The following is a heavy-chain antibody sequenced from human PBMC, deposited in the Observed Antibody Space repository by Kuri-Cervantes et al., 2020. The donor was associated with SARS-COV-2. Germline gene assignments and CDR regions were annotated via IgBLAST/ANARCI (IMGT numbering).Heavy chain of an antibody. Sequence: ESLKISCTVSGGSIISSNHYWGWIRQPPGKGLEWIGSVDYSGNAYYNPSLKSRVTISIDTSKNQFSLTLSSVTAADTAVYYCARHLPGSTWFDPWGQGTLVTVSS. CDR2: VDYSGNA. D-gene: IGHD1-1*01. CDR1: GGSIISSNHY. V-gene: IGHV4-39*01. CDR3: ARHLPGSTWFDP. J-gene: IGHJ5*02.